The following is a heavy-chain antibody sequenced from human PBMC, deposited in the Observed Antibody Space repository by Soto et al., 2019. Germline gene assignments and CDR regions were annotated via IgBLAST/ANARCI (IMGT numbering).Heavy chain of an antibody. D-gene: IGHD6-13*01. Sequence: QVQLVESGGGLVKPGGSLRLSCAASGFTFSDYYMSWIRQAPGKGLEWVSYISSSGSTIYYADSVKGRFTISRDNDKNALYLQMNSLRAEDTAVYYCARAVAAAGYYYYYYYYMDVWGKGTTVTVSS. CDR2: ISSSGSTI. CDR1: GFTFSDYY. V-gene: IGHV3-11*01. J-gene: IGHJ6*03. CDR3: ARAVAAAGYYYYYYYYMDV.